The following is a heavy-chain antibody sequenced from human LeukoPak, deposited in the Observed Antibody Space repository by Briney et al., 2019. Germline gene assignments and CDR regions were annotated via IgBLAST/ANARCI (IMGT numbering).Heavy chain of an antibody. CDR1: GGTFSSYA. D-gene: IGHD5-18*01. CDR3: ARAGAGYSYGYYFYY. Sequence: SVKASCKASGGTFSSYAISWVRQSPRQGLEWLRGFSPIFGTANHAKKFQGRITITADKSTSTAYMELSILRSEDTAVYYCARAGAGYSYGYYFYYWGQGTLVTVSA. V-gene: IGHV1-69*06. J-gene: IGHJ4*02. CDR2: FSPIFGTA.